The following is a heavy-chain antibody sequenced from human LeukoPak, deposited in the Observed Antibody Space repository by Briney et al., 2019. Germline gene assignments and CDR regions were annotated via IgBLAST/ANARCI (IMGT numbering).Heavy chain of an antibody. CDR2: VYHSGIT. V-gene: IGHV4-39*07. Sequence: SETLSLTCTVSGGSITNTNYYWAWIRQPPGEGLEWIGSVYHSGITYYTPSLKSRVSISVDTSKNQHSLKLSSVTAADTAVYYCARAGQYYDFWSGYLTVWGKGTTVTVSS. J-gene: IGHJ6*04. CDR3: ARAGQYYDFWSGYLTV. D-gene: IGHD3-3*01. CDR1: GGSITNTNYY.